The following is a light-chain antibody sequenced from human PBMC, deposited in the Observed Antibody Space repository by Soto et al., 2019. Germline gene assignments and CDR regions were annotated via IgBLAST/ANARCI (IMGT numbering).Light chain of an antibody. J-gene: IGLJ1*01. CDR2: EVS. CDR1: SSDVGGYNF. CDR3: SSYTGRSTRV. V-gene: IGLV2-14*01. Sequence: QSALTQPASVSGSPGQSITISCTGTSSDVGGYNFVSWYQQYPGKAPKLMIYEVSIRHSGVSNRFSGSKSGNTASLTISGLQAEDEADYYCSSYTGRSTRVFGTGTKLTVL.